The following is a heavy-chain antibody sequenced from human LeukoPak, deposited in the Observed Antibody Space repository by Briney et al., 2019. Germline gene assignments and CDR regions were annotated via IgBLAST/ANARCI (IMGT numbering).Heavy chain of an antibody. V-gene: IGHV1-2*02. CDR1: GGTFSSYA. Sequence: ASVKVSCKASGGTFSSYAISWVRQAPGQGLEWMGWINPNSGGTNYAQKFQGRVTMTRDTSISTAYMELSRLRSDDTAVYYCAKDQPPYYYDSSGLGFGDYWGQGTLVTVSS. CDR3: AKDQPPYYYDSSGLGFGDY. D-gene: IGHD3-22*01. CDR2: INPNSGGT. J-gene: IGHJ4*02.